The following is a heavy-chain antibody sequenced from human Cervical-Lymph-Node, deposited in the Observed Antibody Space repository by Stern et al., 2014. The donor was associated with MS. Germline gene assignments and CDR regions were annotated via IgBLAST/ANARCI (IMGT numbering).Heavy chain of an antibody. CDR2: IIPIFGAA. Sequence: VQLVQSGSEAKKPGSSVKVSCKVSGWTFSTAEISWVRQAPGQGLEWMGAIIPIFGAADYAQRFQDRVTIIADESTSKVHMELSSLRSEDTGVYYCSRLGSGYDSSYLDFWGQGTLVTVSS. CDR3: SRLGSGYDSSYLDF. J-gene: IGHJ4*02. V-gene: IGHV1-69*01. D-gene: IGHD5-12*01. CDR1: GWTFSTAE.